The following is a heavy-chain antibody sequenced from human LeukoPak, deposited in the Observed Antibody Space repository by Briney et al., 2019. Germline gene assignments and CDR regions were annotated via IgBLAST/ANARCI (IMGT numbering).Heavy chain of an antibody. D-gene: IGHD2-15*01. CDR1: GFTFSSYS. Sequence: PGGSLRLSCAASGFTFSSYSMNWVRQAPGKGLEWVSSISSSSYIYYADSVKGRFTISRDNAKNSLYLQMNSLRAEDTAVYYCARDPDSDCSGGSCYAYFDYWGQGTLVTVSS. J-gene: IGHJ4*02. CDR3: ARDPDSDCSGGSCYAYFDY. V-gene: IGHV3-21*01. CDR2: ISSSSYI.